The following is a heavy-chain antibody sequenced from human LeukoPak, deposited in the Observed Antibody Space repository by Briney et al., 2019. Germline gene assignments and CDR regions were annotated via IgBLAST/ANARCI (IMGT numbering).Heavy chain of an antibody. CDR2: TNWNGGST. Sequence: GGSLRLSCAASGFTFAAHGMSWVRQAPGKELGWVSGTNWNGGSTSYADSVKGRFTISRDNAQNSLYLQMNSLRTEDTALYYCARDRSYGSFDYWGQGSLVTVSS. V-gene: IGHV3-20*04. D-gene: IGHD5-18*01. CDR1: GFTFAAHG. CDR3: ARDRSYGSFDY. J-gene: IGHJ4*02.